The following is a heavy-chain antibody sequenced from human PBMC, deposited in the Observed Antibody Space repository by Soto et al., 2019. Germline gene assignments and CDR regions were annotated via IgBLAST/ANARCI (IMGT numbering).Heavy chain of an antibody. Sequence: QVQLVESGGGVVQPGRSLRLSCAASGFTFSSYAMHWVRQAPGKGLEWVAVISYDGSNKYYADSVKGRFTISRDNSNNTLYLQMNSLRAEDTAVYYCARDYYGSGSSYFDYLGQGTLVTVSS. CDR3: ARDYYGSGSSYFDY. CDR2: ISYDGSNK. CDR1: GFTFSSYA. J-gene: IGHJ4*02. D-gene: IGHD3-10*01. V-gene: IGHV3-30-3*01.